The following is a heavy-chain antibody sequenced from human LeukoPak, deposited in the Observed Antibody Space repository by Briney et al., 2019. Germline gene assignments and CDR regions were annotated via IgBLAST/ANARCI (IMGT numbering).Heavy chain of an antibody. CDR2: IYYSGST. CDR1: GGSISSGDYY. J-gene: IGHJ3*02. D-gene: IGHD3-3*02. CDR3: ATTRISDAFDI. Sequence: SQTLSLTCTVSGGSISSGDYYWSWILQPPGKGLEWIGYIYYSGSTYYNPSLKSRVTISVDTSKNQFSLKLSSVTAADTDVYYCATTRISDAFDIWGQGTMVTVSS. V-gene: IGHV4-30-4*08.